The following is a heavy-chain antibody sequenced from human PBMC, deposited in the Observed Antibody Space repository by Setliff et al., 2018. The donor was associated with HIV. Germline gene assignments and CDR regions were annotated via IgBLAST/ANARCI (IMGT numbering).Heavy chain of an antibody. J-gene: IGHJ2*01. CDR1: GGSISSGGFY. V-gene: IGHV4-31*03. D-gene: IGHD5-12*01. CDR2: IYYSGST. CDR3: ARPSTGGGYNYWYFDL. Sequence: SETLSLTCTVSGGSISSGGFYWTWIRQHPGKGLEWIGYIYYSGSTYYNPSLKSRLTISLDTSKNQFSLKLTSVTAADTAVYYCARPSTGGGYNYWYFDLWGRGTLVTVSS.